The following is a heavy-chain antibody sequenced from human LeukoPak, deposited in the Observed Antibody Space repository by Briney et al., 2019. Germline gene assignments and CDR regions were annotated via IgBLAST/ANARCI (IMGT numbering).Heavy chain of an antibody. CDR2: INHSGST. D-gene: IGHD3-22*01. CDR1: GGSFSGYY. J-gene: IGHJ2*01. V-gene: IGHV4-34*01. Sequence: PSETLSLTCAVYGGSFSGYYWSWIRQPPGKGLEWIGEINHSGSTNYNPSLKSRVTISVDTSKNQFSLKLSSVTAADTAVYYCARDQAPLDYDSSGYYYPWYFDLWGRGTLVTVSS. CDR3: ARDQAPLDYDSSGYYYPWYFDL.